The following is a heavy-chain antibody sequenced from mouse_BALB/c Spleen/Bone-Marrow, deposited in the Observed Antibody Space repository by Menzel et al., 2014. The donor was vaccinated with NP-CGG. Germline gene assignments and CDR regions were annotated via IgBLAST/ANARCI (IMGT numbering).Heavy chain of an antibody. D-gene: IGHD2-3*01. V-gene: IGHV1S81*02. J-gene: IGHJ4*01. CDR3: TRGGWLAMDY. CDR1: GYTFTSYY. Sequence: QVQLKQSGAELVKPGASVKLSCKASGYTFTSYYMYWVKQRPGQSLEWIGEINPSNGGTNFNEKFKSKATLTVDKSSSTAYMQLSSLTSEDSAVYYCTRGGWLAMDYWGQGASVTVSS. CDR2: INPSNGGT.